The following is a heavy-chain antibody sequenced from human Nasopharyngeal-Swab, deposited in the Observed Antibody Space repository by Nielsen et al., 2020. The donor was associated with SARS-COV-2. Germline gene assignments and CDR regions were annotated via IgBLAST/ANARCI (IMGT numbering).Heavy chain of an antibody. Sequence: SETLSLTCTVSGGSISSNYWNWIRQPPGKGLEWIGYLYFTGSTNYNPSLKSRLTMSIDTSQNLFSLRLTSVTAADSAMYYCASLTITFGGVIAQNWGQGTQVIVSS. D-gene: IGHD3-16*02. CDR1: GGSISSNY. CDR3: ASLTITFGGVIAQN. J-gene: IGHJ4*02. V-gene: IGHV4-59*01. CDR2: LYFTGST.